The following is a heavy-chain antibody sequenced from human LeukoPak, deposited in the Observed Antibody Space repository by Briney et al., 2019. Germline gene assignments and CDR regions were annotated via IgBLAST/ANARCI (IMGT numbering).Heavy chain of an antibody. D-gene: IGHD6-13*01. Sequence: SETLSLTCTVSGGSISSYYWSWIRQPAGKGLEWIGRIYTSGSTSYNPSLKSRVTMSVDTSKNQFSLKLSSVTAADTAVYYCARGMRSSWYWDAFDIWGQGTMVTISS. CDR1: GGSISSYY. CDR2: IYTSGST. J-gene: IGHJ3*02. V-gene: IGHV4-4*07. CDR3: ARGMRSSWYWDAFDI.